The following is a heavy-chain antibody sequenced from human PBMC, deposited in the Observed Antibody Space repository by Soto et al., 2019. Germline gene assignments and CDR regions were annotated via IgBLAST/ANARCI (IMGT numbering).Heavy chain of an antibody. CDR1: GFTFDDYT. V-gene: IGHV3-43*01. CDR3: AKDHCSGGSCYFGAEYFQH. Sequence: GGSLRLSCAASGFTFDDYTMHWVRQAPGKGLEWVSLISWDGGSTYYADSVKGRFTISRDNSKNSLYLQMNSLRTEDTALYYCAKDHCSGGSCYFGAEYFQHWGQGTLVTVSS. CDR2: ISWDGGST. J-gene: IGHJ1*01. D-gene: IGHD2-15*01.